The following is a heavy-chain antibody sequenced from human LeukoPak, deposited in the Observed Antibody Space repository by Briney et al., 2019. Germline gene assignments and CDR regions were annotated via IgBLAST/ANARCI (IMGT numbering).Heavy chain of an antibody. CDR1: GFTFRIYW. CDR3: ARGASNYGYYYYYMDV. CDR2: IKQDESEE. J-gene: IGHJ6*03. Sequence: GGSLRLSCAASGFTFRIYWMSWVRQAPGKGLEWVANIKQDESEEYYVDSVKGRFTISRDNAKNSVYLQMNSLRAEDTAVYYCARGASNYGYYYYYMDVWGKGTTVTVSS. V-gene: IGHV3-7*01. D-gene: IGHD4-11*01.